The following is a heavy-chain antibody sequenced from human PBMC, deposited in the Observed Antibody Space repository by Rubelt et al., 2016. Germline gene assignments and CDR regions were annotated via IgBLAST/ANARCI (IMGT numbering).Heavy chain of an antibody. CDR1: GGSFSGFY. J-gene: IGHJ4*02. CDR3: ANLGPSRGY. V-gene: IGHV4-34*10. D-gene: IGHD3-16*01. CDR2: IYRSGRT. Sequence: QVQLQESGPGLVKPSETLSLTCAVYGGSFSGFYWSWIRQPPGKGLEWIGEIYRSGRTNYNPSLKHRVTKSANKSKNQFSLDLTSGIAADTAVYYCANLGPSRGYWGQGTLVTVSS.